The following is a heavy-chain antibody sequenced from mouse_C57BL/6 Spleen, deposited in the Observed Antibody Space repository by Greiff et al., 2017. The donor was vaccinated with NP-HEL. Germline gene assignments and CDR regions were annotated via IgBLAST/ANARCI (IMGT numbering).Heavy chain of an antibody. CDR1: GYAFSSYW. V-gene: IGHV1-80*01. J-gene: IGHJ4*01. CDR2: IYPGDGDT. Sequence: QVHVKQSGAELVKSGASVKISCKASGYAFSSYWMNWVKQRPGKGLEWIGQIYPGDGDTNYNGKFKGKATLTADKSSSTAYMQLSSLTSEDSAVYFCAKNYYGSSHYAMDYWGQGTSVTVSS. D-gene: IGHD1-1*01. CDR3: AKNYYGSSHYAMDY.